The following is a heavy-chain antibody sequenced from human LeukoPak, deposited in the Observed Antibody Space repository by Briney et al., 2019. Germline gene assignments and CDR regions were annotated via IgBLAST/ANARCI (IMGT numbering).Heavy chain of an antibody. V-gene: IGHV3-23*01. Sequence: GGSLRLSCATSGFTFSSYAMSWVRQAPGKGLEWVSAISGNGVSTYYADSVKGRFTISRDNSKNTLYLQMNSLRAEDTAVYYCEKAPLSYDSSGPFDYWGQGTLVTVSS. J-gene: IGHJ4*02. CDR1: GFTFSSYA. CDR3: EKAPLSYDSSGPFDY. CDR2: ISGNGVST. D-gene: IGHD3-22*01.